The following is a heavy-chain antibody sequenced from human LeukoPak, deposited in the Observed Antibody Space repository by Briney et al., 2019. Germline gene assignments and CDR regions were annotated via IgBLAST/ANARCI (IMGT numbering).Heavy chain of an antibody. CDR3: AKDMGGGVYDILTGYNYYSGMDV. CDR1: GLNFDDSA. J-gene: IGHJ6*02. CDR2: ISADGGST. Sequence: GGSLRLSCVASGLNFDDSAMHWVRQAPGKGLEWVSLISADGGSTFSADSVKGRFSISRDNSKNSLYLLMNSLRAEDTALYYCAKDMGGGVYDILTGYNYYSGMDVWGQGTTVTVSS. V-gene: IGHV3-43*02. D-gene: IGHD3-9*01.